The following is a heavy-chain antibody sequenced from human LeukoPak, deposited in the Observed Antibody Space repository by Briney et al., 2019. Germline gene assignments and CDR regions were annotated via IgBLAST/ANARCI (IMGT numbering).Heavy chain of an antibody. CDR3: TRDRSGYSGYDLYDAFDM. CDR1: GFTVSSNF. V-gene: IGHV3-66*01. D-gene: IGHD5-12*01. CDR2: IYSGGTT. J-gene: IGHJ3*02. Sequence: PGGSLRLSCAASGFTVSSNFMSWVRQAPGKGLEWVSVIYSGGTTYYAESVKGRFSISRDNSKNTLYLQMNSLRVDDTAAYYCTRDRSGYSGYDLYDAFDMWGQGTMVIVSS.